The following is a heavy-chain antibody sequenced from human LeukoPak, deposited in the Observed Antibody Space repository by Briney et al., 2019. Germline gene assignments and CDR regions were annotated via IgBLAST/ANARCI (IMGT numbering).Heavy chain of an antibody. CDR2: INPNSGGT. CDR3: ARRYCSSTSCYYFDY. J-gene: IGHJ4*02. V-gene: IGHV1-2*02. D-gene: IGHD2-2*01. CDR1: GYTFTGYY. Sequence: ASVTVSCKASGYTFTGYYMHWVRQAPGQGLEWMGWINPNSGGTNYAQKFQGRVTMTRDTSISTAYMELSRLRSDDTAVYYCARRYCSSTSCYYFDYWGQGTLVTVSS.